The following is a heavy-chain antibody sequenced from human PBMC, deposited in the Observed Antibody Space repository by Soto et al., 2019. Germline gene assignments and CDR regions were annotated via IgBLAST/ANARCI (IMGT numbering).Heavy chain of an antibody. J-gene: IGHJ4*02. Sequence: GGSLRLSCAAFGFNFDDYAMHWVRQIPGKGLEWVSGISWESGSIGYADSVKGRFSISRDNAKNSLYLQMNSLRAEDTAVYYCTRRDRESSGGHYSDYWGQGTLVTVS. CDR3: TRRDRESSGGHYSDY. V-gene: IGHV3-9*01. D-gene: IGHD3-22*01. CDR2: ISWESGSI. CDR1: GFNFDDYA.